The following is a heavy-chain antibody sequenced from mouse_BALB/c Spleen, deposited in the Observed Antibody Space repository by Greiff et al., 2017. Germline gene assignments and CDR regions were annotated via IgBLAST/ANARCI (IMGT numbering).Heavy chain of an antibody. D-gene: IGHD1-1*01. CDR2: IFPGDGST. CDR3: ARRVITTVHWYFDV. J-gene: IGHJ1*01. CDR1: GYTFTSYD. Sequence: VQLQQSGADLVKPGASVKLSCKASGYTFTSYDINWVRQRPEQGLEWIGWIFPGDGSTKSNEKFKGKATLTTDKSSSTAYMQLSRLTSEDSAVYFCARRVITTVHWYFDVWGAGTTVTVSS. V-gene: IGHV1-85*01.